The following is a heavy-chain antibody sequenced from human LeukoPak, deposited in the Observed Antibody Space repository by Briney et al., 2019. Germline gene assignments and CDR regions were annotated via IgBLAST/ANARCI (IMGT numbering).Heavy chain of an antibody. V-gene: IGHV4-34*01. D-gene: IGHD2-15*01. Sequence: SETLSLTCAVYGGSFSGYYWSYIRQTPGKGLEWIGEISHSGGTNYNPSLKSRLTISVDTSKNQFSLKLNSVTAADTAVYYCASFRWAVGFEYWAQGTLVTVSS. CDR2: ISHSGGT. CDR3: ASFRWAVGFEY. CDR1: GGSFSGYY. J-gene: IGHJ4*02.